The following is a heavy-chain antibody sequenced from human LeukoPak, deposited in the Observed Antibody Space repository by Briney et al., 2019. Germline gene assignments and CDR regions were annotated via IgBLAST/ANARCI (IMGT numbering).Heavy chain of an antibody. V-gene: IGHV4-34*01. D-gene: IGHD3-16*01. J-gene: IGHJ4*02. CDR2: INQSGSS. CDR1: GGSFSGYY. CDR3: SRENGAFSPLGY. Sequence: PSETLSLTCAVYGGSFSGYYWSWIRQPPGKGLEWIGEINQSGSSDYNPSLKSRVTVSLDKSKNHLSLNLTSVTAADTAVYYCSRENGAFSPLGYWGQGTLVTVPS.